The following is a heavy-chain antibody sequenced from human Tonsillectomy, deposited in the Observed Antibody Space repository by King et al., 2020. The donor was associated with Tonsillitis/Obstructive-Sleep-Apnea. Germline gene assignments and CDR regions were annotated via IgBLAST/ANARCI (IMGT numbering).Heavy chain of an antibody. D-gene: IGHD2-8*01. Sequence: VQLVESGGGLVQPGRSLRLSCAASGFIFDDYAMHWVRQAPGKGLEWVSGISWNSGTIVYADSVKGRFTISRDNAKSSLYVQMNSLRTDDTALYYCVKGVWSSGSLYFDYMDVWGKGTTVTFSS. CDR3: VKGVWSSGSLYFDYMDV. CDR2: ISWNSGTI. J-gene: IGHJ6*04. CDR1: GFIFDDYA. V-gene: IGHV3-9*01.